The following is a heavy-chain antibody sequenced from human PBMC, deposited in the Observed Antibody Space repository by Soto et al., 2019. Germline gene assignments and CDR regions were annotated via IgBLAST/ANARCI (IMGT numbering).Heavy chain of an antibody. V-gene: IGHV1-3*01. CDR3: AKSSRGIAATNAAFDI. D-gene: IGHD6-13*01. J-gene: IGHJ3*02. Sequence: ASVKVSCKASGYTFTSYAMHWVRQAPGQRLEWMGWINAGNGNTKYSQKFQGRVTITRDTSASTAYMELSSLRSEDTAVYYCAKSSRGIAATNAAFDIWGQGTMVTVSS. CDR2: INAGNGNT. CDR1: GYTFTSYA.